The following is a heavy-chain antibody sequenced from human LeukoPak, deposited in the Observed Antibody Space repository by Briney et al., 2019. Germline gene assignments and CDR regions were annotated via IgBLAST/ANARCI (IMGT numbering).Heavy chain of an antibody. Sequence: GGSLGLSCAASGFTFSSYSMNWVRQAPGRGLEWVSSISTRSSHIYYADSVKGRFTISRDNAKNSLYLHMNSLRAEDTAVYYCARDWDYSFDYWGQGTLVTVSS. CDR2: ISTRSSHI. CDR1: GFTFSSYS. CDR3: ARDWDYSFDY. D-gene: IGHD4-11*01. J-gene: IGHJ4*02. V-gene: IGHV3-21*01.